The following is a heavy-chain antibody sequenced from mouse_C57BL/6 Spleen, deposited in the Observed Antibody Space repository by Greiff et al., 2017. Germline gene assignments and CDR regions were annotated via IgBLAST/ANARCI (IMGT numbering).Heavy chain of an antibody. CDR2: INPSNGGT. CDR3: ARWLYFGSSSPFAY. D-gene: IGHD1-1*01. J-gene: IGHJ3*01. CDR1: GYTFTSYW. V-gene: IGHV1-53*01. Sequence: QVQLQQPGTELVKPGASVKLSCKASGYTFTSYWMHWVKQRPGQGLEWIGNINPSNGGTNYNEKFKSKDTLTVDKSSSTAYMQLSSLTSEDAAVYYCARWLYFGSSSPFAYWGQGTLVTVSA.